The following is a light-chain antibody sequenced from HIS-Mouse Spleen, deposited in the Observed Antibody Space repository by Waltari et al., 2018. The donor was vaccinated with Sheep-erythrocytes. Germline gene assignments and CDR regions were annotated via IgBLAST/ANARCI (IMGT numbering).Light chain of an antibody. CDR1: SSDVGAYNY. CDR2: DVS. V-gene: IGLV2-11*01. Sequence: QSALTQPRSVSGSPGQSVTISCTGTSSDVGAYNYVHWYQQHPGKAPKLMIYDVSKRPSGVPDRFSGSKSGNTASLTISGLQAEDEADYYCCSYAGSYNHVFATGTKVTVL. J-gene: IGLJ1*01. CDR3: CSYAGSYNHV.